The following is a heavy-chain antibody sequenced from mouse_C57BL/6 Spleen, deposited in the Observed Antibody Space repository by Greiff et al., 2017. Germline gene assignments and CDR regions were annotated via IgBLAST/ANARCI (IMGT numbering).Heavy chain of an antibody. Sequence: QVQLQQSGAELVRPGTSVKMSCKASGYTFTNYWIGWAKQRPGHGLEWIGDIYPGGGYTNYNEKFKGKATLTADKSSSTAYMQFSSLTSEDSAIYYCARYSSLAMDYWGQGTSVTVSS. CDR3: ARYSSLAMDY. D-gene: IGHD2-12*01. CDR2: IYPGGGYT. V-gene: IGHV1-63*01. J-gene: IGHJ4*01. CDR1: GYTFTNYW.